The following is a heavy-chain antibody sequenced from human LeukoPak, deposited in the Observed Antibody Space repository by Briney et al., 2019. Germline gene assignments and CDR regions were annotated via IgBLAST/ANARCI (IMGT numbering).Heavy chain of an antibody. V-gene: IGHV1-69*05. J-gene: IGHJ3*02. CDR3: ARVGLGYCSGGSCEDI. D-gene: IGHD2-15*01. CDR1: GGTFSNFA. CDR2: IIPMLGTA. Sequence: SVKVSCKTSGGTFSNFAIVWVRQAPGQGLEWMGGIIPMLGTAHYAQRFQGRVTITTDESTSTAYMELSSLRSEDTAVYYCARVGLGYCSGGSCEDIWGQGTMVTVSS.